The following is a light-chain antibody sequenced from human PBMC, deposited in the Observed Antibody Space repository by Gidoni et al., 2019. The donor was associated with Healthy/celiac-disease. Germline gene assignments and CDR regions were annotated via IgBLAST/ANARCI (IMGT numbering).Light chain of an antibody. V-gene: IGLV2-23*02. Sequence: QSALTQPASVSGSPGQSITISCTGTSSDVGSYNLVAWYQQPPGKAPKLMIYEVSKRPSGVSNRFSGSKSGNTASLTISGLQAEDEVDYYCCSYAGSSTYVFGTGTKVTVL. CDR2: EVS. CDR1: SSDVGSYNL. CDR3: CSYAGSSTYV. J-gene: IGLJ1*01.